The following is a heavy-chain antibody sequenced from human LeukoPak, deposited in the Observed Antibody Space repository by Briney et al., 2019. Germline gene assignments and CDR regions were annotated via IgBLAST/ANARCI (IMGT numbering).Heavy chain of an antibody. CDR2: ISSSSSYI. Sequence: GGSLRLSCATSGFTFSNAWMSWVRQAPGKGLEWVSSISSSSSYIYYADSVKGRFTISRDNAKNSLYLQMNSLRAEDTAVYYCARSPEARYFDWLLRAFDIWGQGTMVTVSS. D-gene: IGHD3-9*01. CDR1: GFTFSNAW. V-gene: IGHV3-21*01. CDR3: ARSPEARYFDWLLRAFDI. J-gene: IGHJ3*02.